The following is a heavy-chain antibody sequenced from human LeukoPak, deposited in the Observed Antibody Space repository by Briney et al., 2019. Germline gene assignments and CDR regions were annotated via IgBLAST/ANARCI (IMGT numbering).Heavy chain of an antibody. CDR1: GYTFTSYG. J-gene: IGHJ6*03. V-gene: IGHV1-8*01. CDR3: ARGANYDFWSGYYPYYYYMDV. Sequence: GASVKVSCKTSGYTFTSYGITWVRRAPGQGLEWMGWITTYNGNTYYAQKFQGRVTITRNTSISTAYMELSSLRSEDTAVYYCARGANYDFWSGYYPYYYYMDVWGKGTTVTVSS. D-gene: IGHD3-3*01. CDR2: ITTYNGNT.